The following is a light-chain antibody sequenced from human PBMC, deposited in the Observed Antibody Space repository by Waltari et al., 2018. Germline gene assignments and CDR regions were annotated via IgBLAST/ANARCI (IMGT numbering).Light chain of an antibody. CDR1: QSLLYSNGYNY. CDR3: MQARQTPDT. Sequence: DIVMTQSPLSLPVTPGEPASISCRSSQSLLYSNGYNYLDWYLQKPGQSPQLLIYLASHRASGVPDRFSGSGSGTDFTLKISRVEAEDVGIYYCMQARQTPDTFGRGTKLEIK. V-gene: IGKV2-28*01. CDR2: LAS. J-gene: IGKJ2*01.